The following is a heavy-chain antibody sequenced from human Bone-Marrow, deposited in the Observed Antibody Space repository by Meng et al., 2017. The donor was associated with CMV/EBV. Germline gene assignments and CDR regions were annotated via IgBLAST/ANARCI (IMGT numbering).Heavy chain of an antibody. CDR1: GFTFSSYS. J-gene: IGHJ4*02. Sequence: GESLKISCVASGFTFSSYSMNWVRQAPGKGLEWVAIVFPDGRQTYYSDSVKGRFTISRDNAKNSIYLQMNSLRVEDTAVYYCTTDTHGGYCSSTSCYYFDYWGQGTLVTVSS. CDR3: TTDTHGGYCSSTSCYYFDY. V-gene: IGHV3-7*03. D-gene: IGHD2-2*01. CDR2: VFPDGRQT.